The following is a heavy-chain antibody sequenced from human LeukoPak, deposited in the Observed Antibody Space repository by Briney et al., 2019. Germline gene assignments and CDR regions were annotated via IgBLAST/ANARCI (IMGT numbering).Heavy chain of an antibody. CDR1: GFTFSSYE. Sequence: GGSLRLSCAASGFTFSSYEMNWVRQAPGKGLEWVSYISSSGSTIYYADSVKGRFTISRDNAKNSLYLQMNSLRAEDTAVYYCARARGEWQVVFDYWGQGTLVTVSS. CDR3: ARARGEWQVVFDY. D-gene: IGHD3-16*01. J-gene: IGHJ4*02. CDR2: ISSSGSTI. V-gene: IGHV3-48*03.